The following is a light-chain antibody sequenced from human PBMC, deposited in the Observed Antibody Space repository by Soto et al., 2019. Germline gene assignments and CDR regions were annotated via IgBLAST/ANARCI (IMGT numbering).Light chain of an antibody. J-gene: IGLJ2*01. CDR3: AACNDILNGVV. CDR1: SSNIGSNT. V-gene: IGLV1-44*01. Sequence: QLVLTQPPSASGTPGQRVTISCSGSSSNIGSNTVNWYQQLPGTAPKLLIYSNNQRPSGVPDRSSGSKSGTSASLAISGLQSEDEADYYCAACNDILNGVVFGGGTKLTVL. CDR2: SNN.